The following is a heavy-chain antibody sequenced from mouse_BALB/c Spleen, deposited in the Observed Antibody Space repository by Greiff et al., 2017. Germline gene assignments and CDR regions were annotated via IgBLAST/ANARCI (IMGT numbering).Heavy chain of an antibody. CDR3: ARGSGAWFAY. J-gene: IGHJ3*01. D-gene: IGHD4-1*01. Sequence: EVKVEESGGGLVQPGGSLRLSCATSGFTFTDYYMSWVRQPPGKALEWLGFIRNKANGYTTEYSASVKGRFTISRDNSQSILYLQMNTLRAEDSATYYCARGSGAWFAYWGQGTLVTVSA. V-gene: IGHV7-3*02. CDR1: GFTFTDYY. CDR2: IRNKANGYTT.